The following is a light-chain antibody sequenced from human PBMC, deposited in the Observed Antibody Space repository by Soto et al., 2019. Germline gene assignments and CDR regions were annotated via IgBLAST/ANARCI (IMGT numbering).Light chain of an antibody. CDR3: SSYAGRSNV. J-gene: IGLJ1*01. CDR2: EVN. V-gene: IGLV2-8*01. CDR1: SSDVGGYNY. Sequence: QSVLTQPPSAFGSPGQSVAISCTGTSSDVGGYNYVSWYQQHPGKAPKLMIYEVNKRPSGFPDRFSGSKSGNTASLTVSGLPAEEEADYYCSSYAGRSNVFGTGTKVTVL.